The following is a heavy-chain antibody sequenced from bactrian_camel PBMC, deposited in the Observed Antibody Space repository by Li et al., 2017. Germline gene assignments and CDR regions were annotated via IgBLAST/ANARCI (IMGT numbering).Heavy chain of an antibody. Sequence: DVQLVESGGGLVQPGGSLRLSCAASGFTFISYAIAWVRQAPGKGLEWVSGINSLGGSTYYTDAVKGRFTISLDNAKNSVDLQMNSLKPDDTAVYYCAATGQMLSVAGCRTQGTQVTVSS. CDR2: INSLGGST. V-gene: IGHV3S40*01. CDR1: GFTFISYA. D-gene: IGHD1*01. J-gene: IGHJ4*01.